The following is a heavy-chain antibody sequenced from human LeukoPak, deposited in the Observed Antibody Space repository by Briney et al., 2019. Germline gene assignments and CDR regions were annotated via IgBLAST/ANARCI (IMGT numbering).Heavy chain of an antibody. CDR2: INTNGRST. J-gene: IGHJ3*02. D-gene: IGHD2-2*01. CDR1: GFTFSISI. CDR3: ARGDQLLFDAFDI. Sequence: GGSLRLSCEASGFTFSISIMHWVRQAPGKGLEYVSTINTNGRSTNCANSVKDRFTVSRDNSKNTLYLQMGSLRGEDTAVYYCARGDQLLFDAFDIWGQGTMVAFSS. V-gene: IGHV3-64*01.